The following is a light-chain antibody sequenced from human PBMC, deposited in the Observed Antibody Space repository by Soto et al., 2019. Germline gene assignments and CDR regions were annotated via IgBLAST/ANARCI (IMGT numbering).Light chain of an antibody. V-gene: IGKV1-12*01. CDR3: QQVRSFPLT. J-gene: IGKJ4*01. Sequence: DIKMTQSPSSVSASVGDTVTITSRAGQDINNWLAWYQQKPGLAPNLVIYTASRXHGGGPSRFSGSASGTNFTLTISSLQPEDVGTYYCQQVRSFPLTFGGGTKVDIK. CDR1: QDINNW. CDR2: TAS.